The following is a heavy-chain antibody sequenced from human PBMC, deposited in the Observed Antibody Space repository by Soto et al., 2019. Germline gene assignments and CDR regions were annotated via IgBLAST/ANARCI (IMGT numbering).Heavy chain of an antibody. J-gene: IGHJ4*02. V-gene: IGHV4-59*01. Sequence: SETLSLTCTVSGGSISSYYWSWIRQPPGKGLEWIGYIYYSGSTNYNPSLKSRVTISVDTSKNQFALKLSSVTAADTAVYYCARRYGGNFDYWGQGTLVTVSS. CDR3: ARRYGGNFDY. D-gene: IGHD3-16*01. CDR1: GGSISSYY. CDR2: IYYSGST.